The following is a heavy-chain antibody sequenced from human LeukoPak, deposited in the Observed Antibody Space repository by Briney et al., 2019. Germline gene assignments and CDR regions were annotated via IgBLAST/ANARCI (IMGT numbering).Heavy chain of an antibody. CDR2: ISYSGSNK. CDR3: ASTSDSSSWHYFDY. Sequence: PGRSLRLSCAASGFTFSSFGMHWVRQAPGKGLEWVAVISYSGSNKYYAVSVKGRFIISRDNSKNTLFLQMNGLRGDDTAVYYCASTSDSSSWHYFDYWGQGTLVTVSS. V-gene: IGHV3-30*03. D-gene: IGHD6-13*01. J-gene: IGHJ4*02. CDR1: GFTFSSFG.